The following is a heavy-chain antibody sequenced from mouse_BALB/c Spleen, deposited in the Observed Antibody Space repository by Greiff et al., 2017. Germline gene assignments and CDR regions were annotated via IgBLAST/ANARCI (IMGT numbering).Heavy chain of an antibody. CDR3: AININYYGSSYDYAMDY. CDR2: IWGGGST. D-gene: IGHD1-1*01. CDR1: GFSLTDYG. Sequence: QVQLKESGPGLVAPSQSLSITCTVSGFSLTDYGVSWIRQPPGKGLEWLGVIWGGGSTYYNSALKSRLSISKDNSKSQVFLKMNSLQTDDTAMYYCAININYYGSSYDYAMDYWGQGTSVTVSS. V-gene: IGHV2-6-5*01. J-gene: IGHJ4*01.